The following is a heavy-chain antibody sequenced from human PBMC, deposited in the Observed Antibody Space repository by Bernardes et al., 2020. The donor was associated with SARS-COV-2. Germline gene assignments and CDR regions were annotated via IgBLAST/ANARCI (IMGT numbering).Heavy chain of an antibody. CDR3: AKGGIAVVPAAIDYYYHYGMDV. CDR2: ISDSDDST. V-gene: IGHV3-23*01. CDR1: GFTFSKFA. J-gene: IGHJ6*02. D-gene: IGHD2-2*01. Sequence: GGSLRLSCAASGFTFSKFAMNWVRQGPGKGLEWVSAISDSDDSTYYADSVKGRFTISRDNSKNTLHLQMNSLRAEETALYYCAKGGIAVVPAAIDYYYHYGMDVWGQGTTVTVSS.